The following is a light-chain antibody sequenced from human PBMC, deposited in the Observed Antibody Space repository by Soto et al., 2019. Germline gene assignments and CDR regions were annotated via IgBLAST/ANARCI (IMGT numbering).Light chain of an antibody. Sequence: DIQMTQSPSSLSASVGDRVTITCRASQSISSYLNWYQQKPGKAPKLLIYAASSLQSGVPSRFSGSGSWTDFTLTISSPQPEDFATYYWPKSYRTPYTFGQGTKLEIK. CDR1: QSISSY. V-gene: IGKV1-39*01. CDR2: AAS. CDR3: PKSYRTPYT. J-gene: IGKJ2*01.